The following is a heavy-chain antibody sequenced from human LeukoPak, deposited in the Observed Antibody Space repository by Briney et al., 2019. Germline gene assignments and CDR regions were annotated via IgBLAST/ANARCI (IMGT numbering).Heavy chain of an antibody. CDR3: ARVVAAGGINGFAP. V-gene: IGHV1-18*01. CDR1: GYTFTSYG. J-gene: IGHJ5*02. Sequence: ASVKVSCKASGYTFTSYGISWVRQAPGQGLEWMGWISAYNGNTNYAQKLQGRVTMTTDTSTSTAYMELRSLRSDDTAVYYGARVVAAGGINGFAPWGQETLVTVPS. CDR2: ISAYNGNT. D-gene: IGHD6-13*01.